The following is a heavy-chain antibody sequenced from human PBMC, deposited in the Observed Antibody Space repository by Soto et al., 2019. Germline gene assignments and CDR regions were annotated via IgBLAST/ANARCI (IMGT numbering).Heavy chain of an antibody. CDR3: ARSKGNYPPQGYYYGMDV. D-gene: IGHD4-4*01. CDR2: IIPIFGTA. Sequence: SVKVSCKASGGTFSSYAISWVRQAPGQGLEWMGGIIPIFGTANYAQKFQGRVTITADESTSTAYMELSSLRSEDTAVYYCARSKGNYPPQGYYYGMDVWGQGTTVTVSS. J-gene: IGHJ6*02. V-gene: IGHV1-69*13. CDR1: GGTFSSYA.